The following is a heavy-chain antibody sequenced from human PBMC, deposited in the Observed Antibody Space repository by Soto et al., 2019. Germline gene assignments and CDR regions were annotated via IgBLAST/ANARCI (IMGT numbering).Heavy chain of an antibody. CDR1: GDSVSSNSAA. V-gene: IGHV6-1*01. D-gene: IGHD3-10*01. Sequence: SQTLSLTCAISGDSVSSNSAAWNWIRQSPSRGLEWLGRTYYRSKWYNDYAVSVKSRITINPDTSKNQFSLQLNSVTPEDTAVYYCSRTLLGSGSYYDAFDIWGQGTMVTVSS. CDR3: SRTLLGSGSYYDAFDI. CDR2: TYYRSKWYN. J-gene: IGHJ3*02.